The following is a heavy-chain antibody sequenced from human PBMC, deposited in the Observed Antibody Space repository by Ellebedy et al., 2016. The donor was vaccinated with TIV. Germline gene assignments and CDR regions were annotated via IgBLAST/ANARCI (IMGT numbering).Heavy chain of an antibody. V-gene: IGHV4-34*01. Sequence: MPSETLSLTCAVSGGSFGDYFWSWISQPPGKGLEWIGEINHSGSTNFNPSLKSRVTISVETSKNRFSLNLSSVTAADTAVYYCASGVSSGYYDYWGQGTLVTVSS. CDR2: INHSGST. CDR3: ASGVSSGYYDY. CDR1: GGSFGDYF. D-gene: IGHD3-22*01. J-gene: IGHJ4*02.